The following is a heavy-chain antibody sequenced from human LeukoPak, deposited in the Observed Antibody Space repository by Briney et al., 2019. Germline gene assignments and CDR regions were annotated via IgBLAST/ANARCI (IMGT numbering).Heavy chain of an antibody. CDR3: ARYRNCGSDCYDAFDI. Sequence: SETLSLTCTVSGGSISGYYWSWIRQHPGKGLEWIGYIYYSGSTNYNPSLKSRVTISVDTSKNQFSLKLNSVTAADTAVYYCARYRNCGSDCYDAFDIWGQGTMVTVSS. V-gene: IGHV4-59*08. CDR2: IYYSGST. J-gene: IGHJ3*02. CDR1: GGSISGYY. D-gene: IGHD2-21*02.